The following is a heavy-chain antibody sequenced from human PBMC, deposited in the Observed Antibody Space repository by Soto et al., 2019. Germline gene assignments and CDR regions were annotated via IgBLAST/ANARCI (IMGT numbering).Heavy chain of an antibody. Sequence: AGGSLRLSCAASGFSFRNFAVTWVRQAPGKGLEWVSTISGSGGTTYYADSVKGRFTISRDNSKDTLYLQMNSLRAEDTAVYYWAKFGPSVGSSGPCYSFDYSGPLTLV. CDR1: GFSFRNFA. CDR3: AKFGPSVGSSGPCYSFDY. V-gene: IGHV3-23*01. J-gene: IGHJ4*02. D-gene: IGHD5-12*01. CDR2: ISGSGGTT.